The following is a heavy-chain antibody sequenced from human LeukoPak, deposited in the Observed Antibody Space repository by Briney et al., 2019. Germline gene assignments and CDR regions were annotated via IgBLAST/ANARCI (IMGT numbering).Heavy chain of an antibody. CDR1: GFTFSSYA. CDR2: IRFDGDNK. Sequence: GSLRLSCAASGFTFSSYAMHWVRQSPGKGLEWVAFIRFDGDNKYYADSVKGRFTISRDNSKSTLYLQMNGLRAEDTAVYHCARQLRYNWINHFYYYMDVWGKGTTVTVSS. V-gene: IGHV3-30*02. D-gene: IGHD1/OR15-1a*01. J-gene: IGHJ6*03. CDR3: ARQLRYNWINHFYYYMDV.